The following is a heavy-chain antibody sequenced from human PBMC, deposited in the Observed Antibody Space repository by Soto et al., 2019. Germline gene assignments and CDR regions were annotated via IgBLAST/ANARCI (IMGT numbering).Heavy chain of an antibody. D-gene: IGHD7-27*01. CDR2: IIPGNGRT. Sequence: ASVKVSCKASGDIVSSYTISWVRQAPRQGLEWMGWIIPGNGRTNSSQKFQGRVTISGDTSASTAYMELTSLRSEDTAVYYCARDTGDGTFDFWGQGTLVTVS. V-gene: IGHV1-3*01. CDR1: GDIVSSYT. CDR3: ARDTGDGTFDF. J-gene: IGHJ4*02.